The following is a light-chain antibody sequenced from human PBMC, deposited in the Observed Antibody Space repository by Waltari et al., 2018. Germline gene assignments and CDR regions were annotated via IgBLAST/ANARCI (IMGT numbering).Light chain of an antibody. J-gene: IGKJ1*01. CDR2: KAS. Sequence: STLSASVGDRVTITCRASQTIGNYLAWYQQKPGRAPKLLMYKASSLEGGVPSRFTGSGSGTEFTLTISSLQPDDFATYYCQQFESYPWTFGQGTKVEIK. CDR1: QTIGNY. CDR3: QQFESYPWT. V-gene: IGKV1-5*03.